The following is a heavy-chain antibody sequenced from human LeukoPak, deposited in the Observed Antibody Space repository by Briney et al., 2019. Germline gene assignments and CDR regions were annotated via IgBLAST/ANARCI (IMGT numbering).Heavy chain of an antibody. Sequence: PSETLSLTCTVSGGSISSGTYYWSWIRQPAGKGLEWIGRFYSSGSTNYNPSLKSRVTISVDTSKNQFSLKLTSVTAADTAVYYCARESSGYDFTYHYYYMDVWGKGTTVTVSS. V-gene: IGHV4-61*02. J-gene: IGHJ6*03. CDR2: FYSSGST. CDR3: ARESSGYDFTYHYYYMDV. CDR1: GGSISSGTYY. D-gene: IGHD5-12*01.